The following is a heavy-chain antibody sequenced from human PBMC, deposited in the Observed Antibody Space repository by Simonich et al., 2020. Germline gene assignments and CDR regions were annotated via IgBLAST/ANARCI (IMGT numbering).Heavy chain of an antibody. D-gene: IGHD1-26*01. CDR1: GGSFSGYY. Sequence: QVQLQQWGAGLLKPSETLSLTCAVYGGSFSGYYWSWIRQPPGKGLEWIGEINHSGSTNYNPSLKRRVTISVDTSKNQFSLKLSSVTAADTAVYYCASPSGSYAGGHAFDIWGQGTMVTVSS. CDR3: ASPSGSYAGGHAFDI. V-gene: IGHV4-34*01. J-gene: IGHJ3*02. CDR2: INHSGST.